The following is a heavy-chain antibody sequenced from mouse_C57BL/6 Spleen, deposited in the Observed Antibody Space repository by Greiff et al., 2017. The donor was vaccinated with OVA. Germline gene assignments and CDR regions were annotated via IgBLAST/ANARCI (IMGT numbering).Heavy chain of an antibody. CDR2: INYDGSST. Sequence: EVQLVESEGGLVQPGSSMKLSCTASGFTFSDYYMAWVRQVPEKGLEWVANINYDGSSTYYLDSLKSRFIISRDNAKNILYLQMSSLKSEDTATYYCARGTHYSNYDYWGQGTTLTVSS. J-gene: IGHJ2*01. CDR1: GFTFSDYY. CDR3: ARGTHYSNYDY. V-gene: IGHV5-16*01. D-gene: IGHD2-5*01.